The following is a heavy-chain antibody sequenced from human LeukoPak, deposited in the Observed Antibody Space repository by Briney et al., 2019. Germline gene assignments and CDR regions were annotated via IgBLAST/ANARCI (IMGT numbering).Heavy chain of an antibody. CDR2: IRPSGST. D-gene: IGHD5-24*01. V-gene: IGHV1-46*01. CDR3: VREGPETYYFDF. J-gene: IGHJ4*02. Sequence: ATVRVSREASVYTFSRYYIYCVRQAPGQGREYMGIIRPSGSTAYPQKFQGRLTMTWDTSTSAVYMELSSLRSVDTAVYDCVREGPETYYFDFWGQGTLVTVSS. CDR1: VYTFSRYY.